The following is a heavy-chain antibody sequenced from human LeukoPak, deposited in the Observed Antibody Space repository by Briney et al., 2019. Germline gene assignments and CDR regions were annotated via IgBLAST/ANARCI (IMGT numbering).Heavy chain of an antibody. CDR2: ISGSGGST. CDR3: ARRYCSSTSCRQGWFDP. J-gene: IGHJ5*02. V-gene: IGHV3-23*01. Sequence: GGSLRLSCAASGFAFSSYAMSWVRQAPGKGLEWVSAISGSGGSTYYADSVKGRFTISRDNSKNTLYLQMNSLRAEDTAVYYCARRYCSSTSCRQGWFDPWGQGTLVTVSS. D-gene: IGHD2-2*01. CDR1: GFAFSSYA.